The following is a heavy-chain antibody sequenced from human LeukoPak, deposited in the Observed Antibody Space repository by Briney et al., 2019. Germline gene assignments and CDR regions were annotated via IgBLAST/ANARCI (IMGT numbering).Heavy chain of an antibody. CDR2: FDPEDGET. D-gene: IGHD3-3*01. CDR3: ATGVVTGIEFDY. Sequence: GASVKVSCKASGYTLTELSMHWVRQAPGKGLEWMGGFDPEDGETIYAQKFQGRVTMTEDTSTDTAYMELSSLRSEDTAVYYCATGVVTGIEFDYWGQGTLVTVSS. CDR1: GYTLTELS. J-gene: IGHJ4*02. V-gene: IGHV1-24*01.